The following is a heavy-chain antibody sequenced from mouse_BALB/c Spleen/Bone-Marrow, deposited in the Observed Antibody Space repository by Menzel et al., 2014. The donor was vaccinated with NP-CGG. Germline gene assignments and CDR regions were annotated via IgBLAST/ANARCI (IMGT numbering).Heavy chain of an antibody. CDR3: ARGGSSSAWFAY. D-gene: IGHD3-1*01. V-gene: IGHV1-74*01. CDR2: IDPSDNET. Sequence: QVQLKQSGAELVRPGASVKLSCKASGYTFTTHWVHWIKQRPGQGLEWIGRIDPSDNETHYNQKFKDKAMLTVDKSSNTAYMQLSSLTSEDSAVYCCARGGSSSAWFAYWGQGTLVTVSA. J-gene: IGHJ3*01. CDR1: GYTFTTHW.